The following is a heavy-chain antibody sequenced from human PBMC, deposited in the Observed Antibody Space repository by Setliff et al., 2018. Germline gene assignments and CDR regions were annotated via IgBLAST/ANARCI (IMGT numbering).Heavy chain of an antibody. V-gene: IGHV4-61*02. CDR1: GGSISSGSYY. J-gene: IGHJ4*02. CDR2: IYTSGST. Sequence: PSETLSLTCTVSGGSISSGSYYWSWIRQPAGKGLEWIGRIYTSGSTNYNPSLKSRVTISVDTSKNQFSLKLSSVTAADTAVYYCARVVSDYDFWSGYYTGGYFDYWGQGTLVTVS. D-gene: IGHD3-3*01. CDR3: ARVVSDYDFWSGYYTGGYFDY.